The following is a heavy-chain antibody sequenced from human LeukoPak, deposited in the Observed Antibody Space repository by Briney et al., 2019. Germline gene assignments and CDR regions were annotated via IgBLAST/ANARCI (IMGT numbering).Heavy chain of an antibody. CDR2: IYHSGST. CDR3: ARERAVAYFDY. V-gene: IGHV4-30-2*01. Sequence: SETLSLTCTVSGGSVSSGSYYWSWIRQPPGKGLEWIGYIYHSGSTYYNPSLKSRVTISVDRSKNQFSLKLSSVTAADTAVYYCARERAVAYFDYWGQGTLVTVSS. CDR1: GGSVSSGSYY. J-gene: IGHJ4*02. D-gene: IGHD6-19*01.